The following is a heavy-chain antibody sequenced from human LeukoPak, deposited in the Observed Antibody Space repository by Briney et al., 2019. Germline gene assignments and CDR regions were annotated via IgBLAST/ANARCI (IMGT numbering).Heavy chain of an antibody. J-gene: IGHJ4*02. V-gene: IGHV3-23*01. CDR3: AKDLHWGLDY. CDR1: GFSFSTYG. D-gene: IGHD3-16*01. CDR2: IDGNGAKT. Sequence: GGSLRLSCVASGFSFSTYGMSWVRQAPGKGLEWLSAIDGNGAKTFYADSGKGRFTISRDNSANTLYLQMNSLRGEDTALYYCAKDLHWGLDYWGQGTLVTVSS.